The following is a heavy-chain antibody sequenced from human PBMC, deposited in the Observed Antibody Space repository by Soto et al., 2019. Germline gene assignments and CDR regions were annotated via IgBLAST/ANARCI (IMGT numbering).Heavy chain of an antibody. Sequence: PGGSLGLSCAASGFTFSSYSMNWVRQAPGKGLEWVSSISSSSSYIYYADSVKGRFTISRDNAKNSLYLQMNSLRAEDTAVYYCARGSSSWDDYYYYMDVWGKGTTVTVSS. CDR2: ISSSSSYI. D-gene: IGHD6-13*01. CDR3: ARGSSSWDDYYYYMDV. J-gene: IGHJ6*03. V-gene: IGHV3-21*01. CDR1: GFTFSSYS.